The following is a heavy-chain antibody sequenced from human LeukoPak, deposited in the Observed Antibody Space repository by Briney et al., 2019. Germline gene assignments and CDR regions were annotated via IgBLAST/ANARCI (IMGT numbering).Heavy chain of an antibody. Sequence: GGSLRLSCAASGFTFSSYAMHWVRQAPGKGLEWVAVISYDGSNKYYADSVKGRFTISRDNSKNTLYLQMNGLRAEDTAVYYCARDGVELQGFDYWGQGTLVTVSS. V-gene: IGHV3-30*04. CDR3: ARDGVELQGFDY. CDR2: ISYDGSNK. D-gene: IGHD1-26*01. CDR1: GFTFSSYA. J-gene: IGHJ4*02.